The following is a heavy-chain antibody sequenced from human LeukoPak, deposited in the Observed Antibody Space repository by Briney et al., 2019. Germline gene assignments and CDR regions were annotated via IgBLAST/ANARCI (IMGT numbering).Heavy chain of an antibody. D-gene: IGHD2-21*02. J-gene: IGHJ4*02. Sequence: SETLSLTCAVYGGSFRGYYWSWIRQPPGKGLEWIGEINHSGSTNYNPSLKSRVTISVDTSKNQFSLELSSVTAADTAVYYCARGGRRVTPSTRIDYWGQGTLVTVSS. CDR3: ARGGRRVTPSTRIDY. CDR1: GGSFRGYY. CDR2: INHSGST. V-gene: IGHV4-34*01.